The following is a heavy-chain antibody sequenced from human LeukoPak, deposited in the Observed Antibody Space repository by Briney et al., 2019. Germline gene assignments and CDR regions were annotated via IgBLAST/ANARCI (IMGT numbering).Heavy chain of an antibody. Sequence: SETLSLTCTVSGVSISSYYWSWIRQPPGKGLEWLGYIYYSGSTNYNPSLKSRVTISVDTSKNHFSLKLSSVTAADTAVYYWARPVYYYDSSGLGWYFDLWGRGTLVTVSS. CDR1: GVSISSYY. J-gene: IGHJ2*01. D-gene: IGHD3-22*01. CDR2: IYYSGST. CDR3: ARPVYYYDSSGLGWYFDL. V-gene: IGHV4-59*08.